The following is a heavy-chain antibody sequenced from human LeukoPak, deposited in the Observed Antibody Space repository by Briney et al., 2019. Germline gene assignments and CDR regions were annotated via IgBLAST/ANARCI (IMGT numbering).Heavy chain of an antibody. Sequence: SETLSLTCTVSGDSVSNYYWRWIRQPPGKGLEWIGYIYYSGSTNYNPSLKSRVTISVDTSKNQFSLKLSSVTAADTAVYYCARRGNDISGYFCFQDGGQGTLVTVSS. V-gene: IGHV4-59*08. CDR2: IYYSGST. J-gene: IGHJ1*01. CDR3: ARRGNDISGYFCFQD. CDR1: GDSVSNYY. D-gene: IGHD3-22*01.